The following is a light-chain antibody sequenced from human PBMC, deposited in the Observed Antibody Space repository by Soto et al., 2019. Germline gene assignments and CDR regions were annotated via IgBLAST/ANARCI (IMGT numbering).Light chain of an antibody. V-gene: IGLV2-8*01. CDR1: SSDIGGSDY. J-gene: IGLJ2*01. CDR3: SSYAGGNDVV. Sequence: QSALTQPPSASGSLGQSVTISCTGTSSDIGGSDYVSWYQQHPDMAPKLINFHVSERPSGVPDRFSASKSGNTASLTVSGLQAEDEADYYGSSYAGGNDVVFGGGTKLTVL. CDR2: HVS.